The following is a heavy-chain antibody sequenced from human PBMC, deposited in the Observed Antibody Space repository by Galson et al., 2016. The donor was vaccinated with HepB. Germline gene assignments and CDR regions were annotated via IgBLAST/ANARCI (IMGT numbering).Heavy chain of an antibody. CDR1: GFPFSSHT. D-gene: IGHD5-18*01. J-gene: IGHJ4*02. Sequence: SLRLSCAASGFPFSSHTMHWVRQAPGKGLEWVAVISNDGSKKNYANSVKGQFTISRDNSKNTLYLQMSSLRVVDTAAYYCARDNYGYGNFFDYWGQGTLVTVSS. CDR3: ARDNYGYGNFFDY. V-gene: IGHV3-30-3*01. CDR2: ISNDGSKK.